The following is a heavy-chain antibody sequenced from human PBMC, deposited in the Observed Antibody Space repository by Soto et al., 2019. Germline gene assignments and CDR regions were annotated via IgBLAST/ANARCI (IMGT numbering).Heavy chain of an antibody. CDR2: ISAYNGNT. Sequence: GASVKVSCKASGYTFTSYGISWVRQAPGQGLEWMGWISAYNGNTNYAQKLQGRVTMTTDTSTSTAYMELRSLRSDDTAVYYCARDSRVTMIVVGYFDYWGQGTMVTVYS. CDR3: ARDSRVTMIVVGYFDY. CDR1: GYTFTSYG. J-gene: IGHJ4*02. D-gene: IGHD3-22*01. V-gene: IGHV1-18*01.